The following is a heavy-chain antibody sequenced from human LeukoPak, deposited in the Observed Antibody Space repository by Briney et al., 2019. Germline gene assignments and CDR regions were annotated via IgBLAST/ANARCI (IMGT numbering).Heavy chain of an antibody. CDR2: INSDGSST. J-gene: IGHJ4*02. Sequence: GGSLRLSYAASGFTFSSYWMPWVRQAPGKGLVWVSRINSDGSSTSYADSVKGRFTISRDNAKNTLYLQMNSLRAEDTAVYYCARATLFPGCSGGSCYQYYFDYWGQGTLVTVSS. CDR3: ARATLFPGCSGGSCYQYYFDY. V-gene: IGHV3-74*01. CDR1: GFTFSSYW. D-gene: IGHD2-15*01.